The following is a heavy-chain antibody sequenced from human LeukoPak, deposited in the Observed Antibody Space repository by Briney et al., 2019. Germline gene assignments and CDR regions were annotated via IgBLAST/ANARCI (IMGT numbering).Heavy chain of an antibody. CDR2: ISGSGATT. V-gene: IGHV3-23*01. Sequence: PGGSLRLSCAASGFTFSSYAMSWVRQAPGKGLQWVSGISGSGATTYYGDSVKGRFTIPRDNSKNALYLQMNSLRAEDTAVYYCAKVRDCSSTSCYRIRGMDVWGQGTTVTVSS. J-gene: IGHJ6*02. CDR1: GFTFSSYA. CDR3: AKVRDCSSTSCYRIRGMDV. D-gene: IGHD2-2*01.